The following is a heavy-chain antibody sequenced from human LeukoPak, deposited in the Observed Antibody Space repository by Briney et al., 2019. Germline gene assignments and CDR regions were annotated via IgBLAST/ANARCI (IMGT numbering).Heavy chain of an antibody. CDR1: GYTFTGYY. Sequence: ASVKVSCKASGYTFTGYYMHWVRQAPGQGLEWMGWINSNSGGTNYAQKFQGRVTMTRDTSISTAYMELSRLRSDDTAVYYCARVYGSSWPPGDYWGQGTLVTVSS. CDR3: ARVYGSSWPPGDY. D-gene: IGHD6-13*01. J-gene: IGHJ4*02. CDR2: INSNSGGT. V-gene: IGHV1-2*02.